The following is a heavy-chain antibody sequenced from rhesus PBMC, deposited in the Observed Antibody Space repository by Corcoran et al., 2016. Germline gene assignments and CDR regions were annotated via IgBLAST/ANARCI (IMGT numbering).Heavy chain of an antibody. D-gene: IGHD4-23*01. Sequence: QVTLKESGPALVNPTQTLTLPCTFSGFSLTTRGLGVGCIRPPPGKALEWLESIYWDDDKYYSTSLKSRLTISKDTSKNQVVLTMTNMDPVDTATYYCARTREYRPDYWGQGVLVTVSS. CDR2: IYWDDDK. V-gene: IGHV2S1*01. J-gene: IGHJ4*01. CDR1: GFSLTTRGLG. CDR3: ARTREYRPDY.